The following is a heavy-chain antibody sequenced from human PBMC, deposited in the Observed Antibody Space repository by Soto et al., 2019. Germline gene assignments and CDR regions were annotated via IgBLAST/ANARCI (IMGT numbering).Heavy chain of an antibody. V-gene: IGHV1-2*04. CDR1: GDTFTGYD. J-gene: IGHJ2*01. D-gene: IGHD3-10*01. CDR2: INPNSGGT. CDR3: AREPRGQAEAESSRNWYFDL. Sequence: GASVKVACKASGDTFTGYDMHGVRQAPGQGLEWMGWINPNSGGTNYAQKFQGWVTMTRDTSISTAYMELSRLRSDDTAVYYCAREPRGQAEAESSRNWYFDLWGRGTLVT.